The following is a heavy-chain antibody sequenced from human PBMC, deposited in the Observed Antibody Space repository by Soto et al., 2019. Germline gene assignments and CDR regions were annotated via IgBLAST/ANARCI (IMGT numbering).Heavy chain of an antibody. CDR3: AKDRRITMVRGVLRAFEC. CDR2: ISVSVETP. CDR1: GFTFSNYP. Sequence: WGSLRLSCAASGFTFSNYPMSWVRQAPGKGLEWVSGISVSVETPYYADSVKGRFTISRDNYKNMLYLQINSLRAEDTAVYYCAKDRRITMVRGVLRAFECWGKGNLVIVSS. V-gene: IGHV3-23*01. D-gene: IGHD3-10*01. J-gene: IGHJ4*01.